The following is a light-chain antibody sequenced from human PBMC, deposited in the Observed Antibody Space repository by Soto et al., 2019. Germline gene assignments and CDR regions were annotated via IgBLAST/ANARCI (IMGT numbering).Light chain of an antibody. CDR3: SSYTTSNTLV. J-gene: IGLJ2*01. Sequence: QSALTQPASVSGSPGQSIPISCTGTSSDIGGFNYVSWYLQHPGKAPKLMIYDVSNRPSGVSNRFSGSKSGNTASLTISGLRAEDEADYYCSSYTTSNTLVFGGGTKLTVL. V-gene: IGLV2-14*03. CDR2: DVS. CDR1: SSDIGGFNY.